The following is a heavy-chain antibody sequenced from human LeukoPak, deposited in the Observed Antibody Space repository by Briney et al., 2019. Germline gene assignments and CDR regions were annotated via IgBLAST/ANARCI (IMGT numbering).Heavy chain of an antibody. V-gene: IGHV3-23*01. CDR1: GCPFTNQA. CDR3: AKDPSFTSGTHP. J-gene: IGHJ5*02. Sequence: GGSLRLSCAASGCPFTNQAITWVRQPTGRGLEWVSAISGSGRSTFYTDSVKGRFTISRDNSKKTLYLQMNSLRAEDTAIYYCAKDPSFTSGTHPWGQGTQVTVSS. D-gene: IGHD3-10*01. CDR2: ISGSGRST.